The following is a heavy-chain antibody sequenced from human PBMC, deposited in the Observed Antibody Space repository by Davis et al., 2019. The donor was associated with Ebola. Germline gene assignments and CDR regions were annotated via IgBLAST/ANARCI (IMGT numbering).Heavy chain of an antibody. CDR3: AGDYGGQVNWFDP. CDR2: INPSGDST. CDR1: GYTFNIYH. J-gene: IGHJ5*02. V-gene: IGHV1-46*02. D-gene: IGHD4-23*01. Sequence: ASVKVSCKASGYTFNIYHVHWVWQAPGQGLEWMGIINPSGDSTSYAQTFQGRLNVTRDTSTSTVYMELTSLTSDDTAVYYCAGDYGGQVNWFDPWGQGTLVTVSS.